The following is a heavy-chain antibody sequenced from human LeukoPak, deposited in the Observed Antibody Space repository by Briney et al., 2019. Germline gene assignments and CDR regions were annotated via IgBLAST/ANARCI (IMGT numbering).Heavy chain of an antibody. J-gene: IGHJ5*02. V-gene: IGHV4-4*07. CDR1: GDSMSSHY. CDR2: IHISGRS. CDR3: ARDWGRVGLRGFDP. D-gene: IGHD3-16*01. Sequence: PSETLSLTCSVSGDSMSSHYLSWIRQPAGKGLEWIGRIHISGRSNVNPSLNSRLTMSVDTSKNHSSLKLMSVTAADTAVYYCARDWGRVGLRGFDPWGQGTLVTVSS.